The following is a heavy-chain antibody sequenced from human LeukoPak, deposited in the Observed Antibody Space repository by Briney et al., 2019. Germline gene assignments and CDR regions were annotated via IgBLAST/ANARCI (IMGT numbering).Heavy chain of an antibody. CDR2: IVWNGAST. CDR1: GFTFDDFA. CDR3: AREEVATSFVDY. J-gene: IGHJ4*02. D-gene: IGHD5-12*01. Sequence: PGRSLRLSCAASGFTFDDFAMHWVRQIPGKGLEWVAGIVWNGASTQYADSVKGRFTISRDNAKNSLYLQMNSLRAEDTAVYYCAREEVATSFVDYWGQGTLVTVSS. V-gene: IGHV3-9*01.